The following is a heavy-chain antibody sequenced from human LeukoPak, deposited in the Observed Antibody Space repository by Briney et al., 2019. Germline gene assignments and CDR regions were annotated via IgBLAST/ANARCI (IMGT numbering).Heavy chain of an antibody. Sequence: GGSLRLACAASGFTFSSYAVHWVRQAPGKGLEWVAVISYDGIYTYYADSVKGRFTISRDNSRNTLYLEMNSLGAEDTAVYYCARGADGSYSSGSYSSHYGMDVWGQGTTVTVSS. CDR3: ARGADGSYSSGSYSSHYGMDV. D-gene: IGHD6-19*01. J-gene: IGHJ6*02. V-gene: IGHV3-30-3*01. CDR2: ISYDGIYT. CDR1: GFTFSSYA.